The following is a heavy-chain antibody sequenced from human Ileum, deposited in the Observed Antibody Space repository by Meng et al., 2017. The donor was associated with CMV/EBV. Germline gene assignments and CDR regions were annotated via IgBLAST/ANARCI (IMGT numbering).Heavy chain of an antibody. CDR1: GFTFSNAW. V-gene: IGHV3-15*01. Sequence: GASLKISCAASGFTFSNAWMNWVRPAPGKGLEWVGRVKSEIDGATTDYAAPVKGRFTISRDDSKNTVYMQLNSLKSEDTGVYYCTTGGVVGSWGQGTLVTVSS. CDR2: VKSEIDGATT. J-gene: IGHJ4*02. CDR3: TTGGVVGS. D-gene: IGHD2-21*01.